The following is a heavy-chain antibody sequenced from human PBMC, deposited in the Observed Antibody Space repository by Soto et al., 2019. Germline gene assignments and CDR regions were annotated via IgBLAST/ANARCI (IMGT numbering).Heavy chain of an antibody. V-gene: IGHV3-48*03. CDR3: ARDRGYNTGWYGGALDF. Sequence: EVQLVESGGGLVQPGESLRLSCAASGFTFKTYEMNWVRQAPGKGLEWVAYISGRGSSTFYADSVKGRFSISRDNDNDSVSLLMNNLRVDDTAVYYCARDRGYNTGWYGGALDFGGQGTLVTVSS. CDR2: ISGRGSST. J-gene: IGHJ4*02. CDR1: GFTFKTYE. D-gene: IGHD6-19*01.